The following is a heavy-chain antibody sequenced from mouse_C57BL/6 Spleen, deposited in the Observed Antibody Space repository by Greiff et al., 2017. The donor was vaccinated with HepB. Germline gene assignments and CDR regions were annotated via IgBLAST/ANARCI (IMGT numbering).Heavy chain of an antibody. D-gene: IGHD2-4*01. CDR2: IDPEDGDT. CDR1: GFNIKDYY. V-gene: IGHV14-1*01. CDR3: TTCDYDSWFAY. J-gene: IGHJ3*01. Sequence: EVQLQESGAELVRPGASVKLSCTASGFNIKDYYMHWVKQRPEQGLEWIGRIDPEDGDTEYAPKFQGKATMTADTSSNTSYLQLSSLTSEDTAVYYCTTCDYDSWFAYWGQGTLVTVSA.